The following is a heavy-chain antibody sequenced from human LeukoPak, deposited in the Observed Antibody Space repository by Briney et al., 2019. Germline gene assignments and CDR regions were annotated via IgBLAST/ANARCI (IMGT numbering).Heavy chain of an antibody. J-gene: IGHJ4*02. V-gene: IGHV3-23*01. D-gene: IGHD3-16*01. CDR3: AKWGGYVWGSWVLDYFDY. Sequence: GGSLRLSCAASGFTFSSYAMSWVRQAPGKGLEWVSAISGSGGSTYYADSVKGRFTISRDNSKNTLYLQMNSLRAEDTAVYYCAKWGGYVWGSWVLDYFDYWGQGTLVTVSS. CDR1: GFTFSSYA. CDR2: ISGSGGST.